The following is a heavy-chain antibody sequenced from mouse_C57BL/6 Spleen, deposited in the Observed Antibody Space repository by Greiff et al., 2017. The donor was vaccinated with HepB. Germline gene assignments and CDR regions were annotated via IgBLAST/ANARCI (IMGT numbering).Heavy chain of an antibody. CDR2: IYPGDGDT. V-gene: IGHV1-82*01. CDR3: AREEANWDAMDY. D-gene: IGHD4-1*01. J-gene: IGHJ4*01. CDR1: GYAFSSSW. Sequence: VQVVESGPELVKPGASVKISCKASGYAFSSSWMNWVKQRPGKGLEWIGRIYPGDGDTNYNGKFKGKATLTADKSSSTAYMQLSSLTSEDSAVYFCAREEANWDAMDYWGQGTSVTVSS.